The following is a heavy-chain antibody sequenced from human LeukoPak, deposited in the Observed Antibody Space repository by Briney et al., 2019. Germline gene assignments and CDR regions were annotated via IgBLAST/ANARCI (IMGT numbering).Heavy chain of an antibody. CDR2: INPNSGGT. V-gene: IGHV1-2*02. Sequence: ASVKVSCKASGYTFTGYYMHWVRQAPGQGLEWMGWINPNSGGTNYAQKFQGRVTMTRDTSISTAYMELSRLRSDDTAVYYCATKSIAVAGANWFDPWGQGTLVTVSS. D-gene: IGHD6-19*01. J-gene: IGHJ5*02. CDR3: ATKSIAVAGANWFDP. CDR1: GYTFTGYY.